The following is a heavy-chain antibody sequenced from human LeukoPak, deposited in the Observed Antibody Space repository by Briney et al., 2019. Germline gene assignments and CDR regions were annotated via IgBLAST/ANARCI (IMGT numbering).Heavy chain of an antibody. CDR1: GYTFTTYD. CDR3: ARGAPGSYCSGGSCPYFDY. D-gene: IGHD2-15*01. CDR2: MNPNSGNT. V-gene: IGHV1-8*01. Sequence: ASVKVSCKASGYTFTTYDINWVRQATGQGLEWMGWMNPNSGNTGYAQKFQGRVTMTRNTSISTAYMELSSLRSEDTAVYYCARGAPGSYCSGGSCPYFDYWGQGTLVSVSS. J-gene: IGHJ4*02.